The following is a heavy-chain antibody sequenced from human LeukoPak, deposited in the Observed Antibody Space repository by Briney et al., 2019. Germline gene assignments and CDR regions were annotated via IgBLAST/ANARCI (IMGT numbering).Heavy chain of an antibody. D-gene: IGHD3-9*01. J-gene: IGHJ4*02. Sequence: ASVEVSCKASGFNFSSFGIRWGRQAPGQGLEWTGGISAYNGNTHYAQKLQGRATMTTHTSTSTAYMELRSLRSDDTAVYYCARYYDILTGLFDYWGQGTLVTVSS. CDR1: GFNFSSFG. CDR2: ISAYNGNT. V-gene: IGHV1-18*01. CDR3: ARYYDILTGLFDY.